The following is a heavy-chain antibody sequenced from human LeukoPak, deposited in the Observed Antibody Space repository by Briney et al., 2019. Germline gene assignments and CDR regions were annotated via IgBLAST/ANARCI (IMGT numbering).Heavy chain of an antibody. CDR3: TRGYSTVSIYAFDI. J-gene: IGHJ3*02. D-gene: IGHD5-12*01. Sequence: GGSLRLSCAASRSTFSDHYMDWVRQAPGKGLEWVGRIGNKANSYTTEYAASVKGRFTISRDDSKNSLFLQMNSLKTEDTALYYCTRGYSTVSIYAFDIWGQGTMVTVS. V-gene: IGHV3-72*01. CDR1: RSTFSDHY. CDR2: IGNKANSYTT.